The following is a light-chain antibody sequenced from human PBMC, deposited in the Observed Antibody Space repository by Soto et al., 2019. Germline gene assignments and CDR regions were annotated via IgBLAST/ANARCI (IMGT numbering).Light chain of an antibody. Sequence: SYELTQAPSVSVSPGQTARITCSGDALPKQYAYWYQQKPGQAPVLVIYKDSERPSGIPEPFSGSSSGTTVTLTINGVQAEDEADYYCQSADSSGTWVFGGGTKLTVL. CDR1: ALPKQY. CDR2: KDS. V-gene: IGLV3-25*03. CDR3: QSADSSGTWV. J-gene: IGLJ2*01.